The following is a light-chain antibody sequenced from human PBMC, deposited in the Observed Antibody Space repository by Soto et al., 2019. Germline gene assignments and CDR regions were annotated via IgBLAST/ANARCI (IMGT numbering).Light chain of an antibody. V-gene: IGKV3-11*01. J-gene: IGKJ5*01. CDR1: QSVSTY. CDR3: QQRSNWPVT. Sequence: EIVLTQSPATLSLSPVDRATLSCMASQSVSTYINWFQQKPGQPPRLLIYEASTRVTGIPDRFSGSGSGTDFTLTISSLEPEDFAVYYCQQRSNWPVTFGQGTRLEIK. CDR2: EAS.